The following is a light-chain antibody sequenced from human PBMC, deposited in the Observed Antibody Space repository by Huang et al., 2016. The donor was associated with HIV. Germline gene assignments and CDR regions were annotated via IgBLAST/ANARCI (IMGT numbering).Light chain of an antibody. Sequence: ETVLTQSPGPLSLSPGERASLSGRASQSVKSNSIARYQQKGGQAPRLLIYAASSRATGIPDRFSGSGSGTDFTLSIRRLEPEYFAVYYCQQYGSSPFTFGHGTKVEIK. CDR2: AAS. CDR3: QQYGSSPFT. V-gene: IGKV3-20*01. J-gene: IGKJ1*01. CDR1: QSVKSNS.